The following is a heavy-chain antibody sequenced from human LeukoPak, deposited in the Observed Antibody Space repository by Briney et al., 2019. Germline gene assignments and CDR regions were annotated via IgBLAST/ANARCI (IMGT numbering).Heavy chain of an antibody. V-gene: IGHV4-39*01. J-gene: IGHJ4*02. CDR3: ARQPRLHPFDY. D-gene: IGHD4-11*01. Sequence: SETLSLTCSVSGGSISSTSYYWGWVRQSPGKGLEWIGTIYYSGTTYYNPSLKSRVAISADISNNHFSLKLTTVTAADTAVYYCARQPRLHPFDYWGQGTLVAVSS. CDR1: GGSISSTSYY. CDR2: IYYSGTT.